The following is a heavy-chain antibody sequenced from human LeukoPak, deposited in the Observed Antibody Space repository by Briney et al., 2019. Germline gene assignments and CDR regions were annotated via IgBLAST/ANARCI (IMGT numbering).Heavy chain of an antibody. CDR1: GDSISNYY. J-gene: IGHJ4*02. CDR3: ARRRAKTPNYFDY. Sequence: SETLSLTCTVSGDSISNYYWTWIRQPPGKGLEWIEYIYYSGDTNYNPSLKSRVTISLDTSKNQFSLKLTSVTAADTAMYYCARRRAKTPNYFDYWGQGALVTVSS. V-gene: IGHV4-59*08. CDR2: IYYSGDT.